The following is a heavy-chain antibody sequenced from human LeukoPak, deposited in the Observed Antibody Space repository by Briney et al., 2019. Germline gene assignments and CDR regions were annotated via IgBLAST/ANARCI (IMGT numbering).Heavy chain of an antibody. CDR3: TRRAEFGGFDP. J-gene: IGHJ5*02. V-gene: IGHV3-23*01. Sequence: GVSLRLSCEASGVTFSTSAMSWVRQAPGKGLEWVSSISTTVRNTYYADSVKGRFTISRDNSNSTLYLQMNSLTAEDTAIYYCTRRAEFGGFDPWGQGTLVTVSS. D-gene: IGHD3-10*01. CDR2: ISTTVRNT. CDR1: GVTFSTSA.